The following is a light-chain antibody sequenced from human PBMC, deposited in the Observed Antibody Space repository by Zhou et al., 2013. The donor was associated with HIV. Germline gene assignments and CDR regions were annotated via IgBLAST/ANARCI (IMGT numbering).Light chain of an antibody. Sequence: DIVLTQSPGTLSLSPGERATLSCRASHIVNSNNLAWYQQKYGQTPRLLIYGASNRATGISDRFSGSGSGTDFTLTINRLEPEDFAVYYCQQYGSSRTFGQGTKVEIK. CDR3: QQYGSSRT. J-gene: IGKJ1*01. CDR2: GAS. CDR1: HIVNSNN. V-gene: IGKV3-20*01.